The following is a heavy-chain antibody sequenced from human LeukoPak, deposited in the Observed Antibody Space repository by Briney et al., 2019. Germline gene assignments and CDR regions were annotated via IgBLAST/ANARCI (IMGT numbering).Heavy chain of an antibody. V-gene: IGHV1-69*13. J-gene: IGHJ6*03. Sequence: SVKVSCKASGGTFSSYAISWVRQAPGQGLEWMGGIIPIFGTANYAQKFQGRVTITADESTSTAYMELSSLRSEDTAVYYCARDRGPVDGSTYYMDVWGKGTTVTISS. CDR3: ARDRGPVDGSTYYMDV. CDR1: GGTFSSYA. CDR2: IIPIFGTA. D-gene: IGHD6-19*01.